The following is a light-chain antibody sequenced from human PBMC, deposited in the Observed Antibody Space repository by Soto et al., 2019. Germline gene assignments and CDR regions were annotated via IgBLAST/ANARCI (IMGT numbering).Light chain of an antibody. J-gene: IGLJ7*01. V-gene: IGLV2-14*03. CDR1: SSDVGAYNY. CDR3: CSYTSSSSLV. Sequence: QSVLTQPASVSGSPGQSITISCTGTSSDVGAYNYVSWYQQYPGKAPKLMIYDVTSRPSGVSNRFSGSKSGNAASLTISGLQAEDEADYYCCSYTSSSSLVFGTGTQLTVL. CDR2: DVT.